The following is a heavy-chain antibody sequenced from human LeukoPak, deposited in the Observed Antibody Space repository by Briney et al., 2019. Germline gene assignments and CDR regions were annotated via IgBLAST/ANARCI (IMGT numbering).Heavy chain of an antibody. Sequence: PGRSLRLSCAASGFTFSSYGMHWVRQAPGKGLEWVAVISYDGSNKYYADSVKGRFTISRDNSKNTLYLQMNSLRAEDTAVYYCAKDLSGYYDYWGQGTLVTVSS. V-gene: IGHV3-30*18. CDR1: GFTFSSYG. D-gene: IGHD3-22*01. CDR3: AKDLSGYYDY. CDR2: ISYDGSNK. J-gene: IGHJ4*02.